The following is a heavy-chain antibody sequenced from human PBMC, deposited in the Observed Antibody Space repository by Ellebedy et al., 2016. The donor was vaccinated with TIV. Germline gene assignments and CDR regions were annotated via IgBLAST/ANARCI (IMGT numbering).Heavy chain of an antibody. CDR3: AKGGGSGWSHAFDI. V-gene: IGHV1-46*01. CDR1: GYNFTSYY. J-gene: IGHJ3*02. CDR2: INPSGDST. Sequence: ASVKVSCKASGYNFTSYYMHWVRQAPGQGLQWMGIINPSGDSTSYAQQFQGRVTMTRDTSTSAVYMELSSLRSEDTAIYYCAKGGGSGWSHAFDIWGQGTMVTISS. D-gene: IGHD6-19*01.